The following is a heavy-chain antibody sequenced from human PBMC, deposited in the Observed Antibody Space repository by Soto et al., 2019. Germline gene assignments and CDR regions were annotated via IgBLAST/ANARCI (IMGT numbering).Heavy chain of an antibody. D-gene: IGHD3-16*01. J-gene: IGHJ4*01. V-gene: IGHV3-33*07. CDR1: GFNFSKFG. CDR2: IWYDGSQK. CDR3: AKEVWGLYTFGRPLDN. Sequence: QAHLVESGGRVVQPGRSLRLSCAASGFNFSKFGMYWVRQAPGKGLEWGAVIWYDGSQKYYADSVKGRFTISRDNSNNTLYLQMSSLRAEDTAVYYCAKEVWGLYTFGRPLDNWGHGTLVTVSS.